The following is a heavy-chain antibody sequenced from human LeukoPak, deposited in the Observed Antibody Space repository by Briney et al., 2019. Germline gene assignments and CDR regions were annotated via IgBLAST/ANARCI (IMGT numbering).Heavy chain of an antibody. CDR3: ASQRRGIAAAGTRPY. Sequence: SETLSLTCTVSGYSISSGYYWGWIRQPPGKGLAWIGSIYHSGSTYYNPSLKSRVTISVDTSKNQFSLKLSSVTAADTAVYYCASQRRGIAAAGTRPYWGQGTLVTVSS. V-gene: IGHV4-38-2*02. CDR1: GYSISSGYY. CDR2: IYHSGST. J-gene: IGHJ4*02. D-gene: IGHD6-13*01.